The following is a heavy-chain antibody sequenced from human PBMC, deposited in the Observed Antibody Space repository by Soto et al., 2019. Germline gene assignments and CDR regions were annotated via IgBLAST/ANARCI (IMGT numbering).Heavy chain of an antibody. D-gene: IGHD1-26*01. Sequence: EVQLVESGGGLVQPGGPLRLSCAASGFSFSSYWMHWVRQVPGKGLVWVSRINSDGSTTTYADSVKGRFTISRDNAKNTLYLQMNSLRVEDTAVYYCARVLTGSYNWFDPWGQGTLVTVSS. CDR1: GFSFSSYW. CDR2: INSDGSTT. CDR3: ARVLTGSYNWFDP. V-gene: IGHV3-74*01. J-gene: IGHJ5*02.